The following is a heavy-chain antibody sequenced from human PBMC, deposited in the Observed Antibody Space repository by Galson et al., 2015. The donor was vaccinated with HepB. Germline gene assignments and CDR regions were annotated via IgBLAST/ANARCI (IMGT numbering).Heavy chain of an antibody. D-gene: IGHD3-16*02. V-gene: IGHV1-3*01. J-gene: IGHJ5*02. CDR2: INAGNGNT. CDR3: ARAGLVVRWFDP. Sequence: SVKVSCKASGYTFTSYAMHWVRQAPGQRLEWMGWINAGNGNTKYSQKLQGRVTITRDTSASTAYMELSSLRSEDTAVYYCARAGLVVRWFDPWGQGTLVTVSS. CDR1: GYTFTSYA.